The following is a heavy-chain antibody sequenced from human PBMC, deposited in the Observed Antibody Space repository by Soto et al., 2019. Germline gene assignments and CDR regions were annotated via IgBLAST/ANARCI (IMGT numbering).Heavy chain of an antibody. Sequence: SGTLSLTCAFYGGSFSGYYWSWIRQPPGKGLEWIGEINHSGSTNYNPSLKSRVTISVDTSKNQFSLKLSSVTAADTAVYYCARAQYYYDSSGHYYFDYWGQGTLVTVSS. D-gene: IGHD3-22*01. V-gene: IGHV4-34*01. CDR1: GGSFSGYY. J-gene: IGHJ4*02. CDR2: INHSGST. CDR3: ARAQYYYDSSGHYYFDY.